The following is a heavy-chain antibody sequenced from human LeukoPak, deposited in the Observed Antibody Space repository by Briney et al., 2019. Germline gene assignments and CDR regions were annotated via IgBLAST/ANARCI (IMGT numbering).Heavy chain of an antibody. CDR1: GGTFSSYA. J-gene: IGHJ4*02. V-gene: IGHV1-69*05. Sequence: SVKVSCKASGGTFSSYAISWVRQAPGQGLEWMGGIIPIFGTASYAQKFQGRVTITTDESTSTAYMELSSLRSEDTAVYYCARGKSDFWSGFFDYWGQGTLVTVSS. D-gene: IGHD3-3*01. CDR2: IIPIFGTA. CDR3: ARGKSDFWSGFFDY.